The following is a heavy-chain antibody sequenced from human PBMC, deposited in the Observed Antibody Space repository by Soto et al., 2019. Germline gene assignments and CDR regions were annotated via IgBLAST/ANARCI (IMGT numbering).Heavy chain of an antibody. V-gene: IGHV1-46*01. Sequence: ASVKVSCKAIGYSFTSHYMHWVRQAPGQGLEWMGTINCGGVNTAYAQKFQGRVTMTKDTSTSTVYMELTSLRAEDTAVYYCARGRGTPMVWGYYFDHWGQGTLVTVS. CDR3: ARGRGTPMVWGYYFDH. D-gene: IGHD3-10*01. J-gene: IGHJ4*02. CDR1: GYSFTSHY. CDR2: INCGGVNT.